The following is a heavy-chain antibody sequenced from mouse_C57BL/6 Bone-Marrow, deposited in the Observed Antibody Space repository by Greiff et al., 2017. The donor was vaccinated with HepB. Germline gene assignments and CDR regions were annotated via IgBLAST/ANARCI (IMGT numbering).Heavy chain of an antibody. J-gene: IGHJ4*01. V-gene: IGHV5-12*01. D-gene: IGHD2-4*01. CDR3: ARHMITTYAMDY. CDR1: GFTFSDYY. Sequence: EVHLVESGGGLVQPGGSLKLSCAASGFTFSDYYMYWVRQTPEKRLEWVAYISNGGGSTYYPDTVKGRFTISIDNAKNTLYLQMSRLKSEDTAMYYCARHMITTYAMDYWGQGTSVTVSS. CDR2: ISNGGGST.